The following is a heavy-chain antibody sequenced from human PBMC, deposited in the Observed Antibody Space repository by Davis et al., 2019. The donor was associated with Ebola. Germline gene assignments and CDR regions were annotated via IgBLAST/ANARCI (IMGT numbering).Heavy chain of an antibody. CDR1: GFTFSSHW. CDR2: IYHSGST. Sequence: ESLKISCAASGFTFSSHWMNWIRQPPGKGLDCIGEIYHSGSTNYNPSLKSRVTISVDKSKNQFSLKLSSVTAADTAVYYCARMMYYDFWSGYLDPYYYYGMDVWGKGTTVTVSS. CDR3: ARMMYYDFWSGYLDPYYYYGMDV. J-gene: IGHJ6*04. V-gene: IGHV4/OR15-8*01. D-gene: IGHD3-3*01.